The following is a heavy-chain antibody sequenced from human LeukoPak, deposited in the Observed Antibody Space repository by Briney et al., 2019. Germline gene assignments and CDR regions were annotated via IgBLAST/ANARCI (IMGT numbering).Heavy chain of an antibody. J-gene: IGHJ3*02. CDR2: INHSGST. CDR1: GGSISSYY. CDR3: ARGLTAFDI. Sequence: PSETLSLTCTVSGGSISSYYWSWIRQPPGKGLEWIGEINHSGSTNYNPSLKSRVTISVDTSKNQFSLKLSSVTAADTAVYYCARGLTAFDIWGQGTMVTVSS. V-gene: IGHV4-34*01. D-gene: IGHD4/OR15-4a*01.